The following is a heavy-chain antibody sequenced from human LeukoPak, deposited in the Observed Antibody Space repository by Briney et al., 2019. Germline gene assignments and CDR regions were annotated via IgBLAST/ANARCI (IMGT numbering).Heavy chain of an antibody. J-gene: IGHJ4*02. CDR2: IYTSGST. CDR3: ARDPLLDPVAAAGTEGFDY. Sequence: SQTLSLTCTVSGGSISSGSYYWSWIRQPAGKGLEWIGRIYTSGSTNYNPSLKSRVTISVDTSKNRFSLKLSSVTAADTAVYYCARDPLLDPVAAAGTEGFDYSSQGTLVTVSS. V-gene: IGHV4-61*02. D-gene: IGHD6-13*01. CDR1: GGSISSGSYY.